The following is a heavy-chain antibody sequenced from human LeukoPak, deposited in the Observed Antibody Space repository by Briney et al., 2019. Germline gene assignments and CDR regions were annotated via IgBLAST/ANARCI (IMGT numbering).Heavy chain of an antibody. CDR2: ISGSGGST. Sequence: GGSLRLSCAASGFTFSSYAMSWVRQAPGKGLEWVSAISGSGGSTYYADSVKGRFTISRDNSKNTLYLQMNSLRAEDTAVYYRATPRYYYYYYGMDVWGQGTTVTVSS. CDR3: ATPRYYYYYYGMDV. V-gene: IGHV3-23*01. CDR1: GFTFSSYA. J-gene: IGHJ6*02.